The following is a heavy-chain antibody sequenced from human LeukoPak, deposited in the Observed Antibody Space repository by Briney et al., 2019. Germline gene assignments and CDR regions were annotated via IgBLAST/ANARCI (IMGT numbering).Heavy chain of an antibody. Sequence: SETLSLTCTVSGGSFTTYYWSWIRQPAGRGLEWIGQIDSSGTTNYNPSLKSRVTMSTDPSKNQFSLKLSSVTAADTAVYYCARGIRYFDWLLRTTLYNWFDPWGQGTLVTVSS. CDR2: IDSSGTT. CDR1: GGSFTTYY. D-gene: IGHD3-9*01. J-gene: IGHJ5*02. CDR3: ARGIRYFDWLLRTTLYNWFDP. V-gene: IGHV4-4*07.